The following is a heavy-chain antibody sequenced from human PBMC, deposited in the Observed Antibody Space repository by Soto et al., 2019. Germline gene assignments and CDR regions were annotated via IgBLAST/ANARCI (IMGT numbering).Heavy chain of an antibody. D-gene: IGHD3-22*01. CDR1: GDTFSSYV. CDR3: ARRAHDSSGYYLWWDY. Sequence: QVQLVQSGAEVKKPGSSVKVSCKASGDTFSSYVISWVRQAPGQGLEWMGGIIPIFGTANYAQKFQGRVTITADESTSTAYMELSSRRSEDTAVYYCARRAHDSSGYYLWWDYWGQGTLVTVSS. V-gene: IGHV1-69*12. CDR2: IIPIFGTA. J-gene: IGHJ4*02.